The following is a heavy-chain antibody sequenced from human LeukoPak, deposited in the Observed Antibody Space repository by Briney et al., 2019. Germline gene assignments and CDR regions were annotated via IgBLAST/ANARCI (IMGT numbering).Heavy chain of an antibody. Sequence: GASVKVSCKVSGYTLTELSMHWVRQAPGKGLEWMGGFDAEGGETIYAQKFQGRVTMTGDTSTDTAYMELSSLRSEDTAVYYCATDAIRYCSGGSCSDYYYGMDVWGQGTTVTVSS. CDR3: ATDAIRYCSGGSCSDYYYGMDV. J-gene: IGHJ6*02. CDR2: FDAEGGET. V-gene: IGHV1-24*01. D-gene: IGHD2-15*01. CDR1: GYTLTELS.